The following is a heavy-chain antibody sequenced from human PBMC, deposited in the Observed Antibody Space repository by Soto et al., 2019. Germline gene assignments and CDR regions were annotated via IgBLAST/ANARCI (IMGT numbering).Heavy chain of an antibody. V-gene: IGHV3-49*04. CDR2: IKTRKYGGTT. CDR1: GFTFGDYA. CDR3: TKTYYFDD. J-gene: IGHJ4*02. Sequence: PGGSLRLSCTTFGFTFGDYAISWVRQAPEKGLEWVGLIKTRKYGGTTEYAASVKARFTISRDDSKSIAYLQMNSLKTEDTAVYYCTKTYYFDDWGQGTLVTSPQ.